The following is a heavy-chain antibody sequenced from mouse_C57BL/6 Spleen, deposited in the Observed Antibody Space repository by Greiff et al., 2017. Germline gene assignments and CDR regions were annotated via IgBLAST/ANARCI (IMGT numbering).Heavy chain of an antibody. V-gene: IGHV1-26*01. Sequence: EVQLQQSGPELVKPGASVKISCKASGYTFTDYYMNWVKQSHGKSLEWIGDINPNNGGTSYNQKFKGKATLTVDKSSSTAYMELRSLTSEDSAVYYCARSDSNYPYYFDYWGQGTTLTVSS. J-gene: IGHJ2*01. CDR1: GYTFTDYY. CDR2: INPNNGGT. D-gene: IGHD2-5*01. CDR3: ARSDSNYPYYFDY.